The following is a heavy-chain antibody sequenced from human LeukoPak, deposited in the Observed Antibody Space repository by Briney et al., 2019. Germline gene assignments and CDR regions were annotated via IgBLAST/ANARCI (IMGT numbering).Heavy chain of an antibody. CDR2: IWSGGSNK. CDR1: GFTFSNYG. J-gene: IGHJ4*02. Sequence: PGGSLRLSCAASGFTFSNYGMHWVRQAPGKGLQWVAIIWSGGSNKYYGDSVKGRFTISRDDSKNTLYLQMNSLRAEDTAVYYCARDIVVVTAPGDQWGQGTLVTVSS. V-gene: IGHV3-33*01. CDR3: ARDIVVVTAPGDQ. D-gene: IGHD2-21*02.